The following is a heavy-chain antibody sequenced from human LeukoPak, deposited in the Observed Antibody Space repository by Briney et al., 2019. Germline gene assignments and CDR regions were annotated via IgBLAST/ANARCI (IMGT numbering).Heavy chain of an antibody. J-gene: IGHJ4*02. CDR1: GGTFSSYA. D-gene: IGHD3-10*01. Sequence: ASVKVSCKASGGTFSSYAISWVRQAPGQGLEWMGGITPIFGTANYAQKFQGRVTITADESTSTAYMELGSLRSEDTAVYYCARGHITMVRGVIRGEHYFDYWGQGTLVTVSS. V-gene: IGHV1-69*01. CDR3: ARGHITMVRGVIRGEHYFDY. CDR2: ITPIFGTA.